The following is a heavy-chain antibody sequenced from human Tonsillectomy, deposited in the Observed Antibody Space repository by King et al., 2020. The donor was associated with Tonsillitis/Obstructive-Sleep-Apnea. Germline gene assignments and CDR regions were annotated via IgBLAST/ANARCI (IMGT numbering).Heavy chain of an antibody. CDR2: IYYSGST. J-gene: IGHJ4*02. CDR3: ARGDYYGSGSYYQTYYFDY. D-gene: IGHD3-10*01. V-gene: IGHV4-59*01. CDR1: GGSISSYY. Sequence: VQLQESGPGLVKPSETLSLTCTVSGGSISSYYWSWIRQPPGKGLEWIGYIYYSGSTNYNPSLKSRVTISVDTSKNQFSLKLSSVTAADTAVYYCARGDYYGSGSYYQTYYFDYWGQGTLVTVSS.